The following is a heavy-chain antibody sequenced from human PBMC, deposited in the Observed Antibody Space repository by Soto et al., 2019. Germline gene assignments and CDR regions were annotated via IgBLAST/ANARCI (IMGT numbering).Heavy chain of an antibody. D-gene: IGHD3-10*01. CDR3: ARGDYGSGSYYTYYYYGMDV. J-gene: IGHJ6*02. CDR2: IDPNSGGT. CDR1: GYTFTGYY. V-gene: IGHV1-2*02. Sequence: GASVKVSCKASGYTFTGYYMHWVRQAPGQGLEWMGWIDPNSGGTNYAQKFQGRVTMTRDTSISTAYMELSRLRSDDTAVYYCARGDYGSGSYYTYYYYGMDVWGQGTTVTVSS.